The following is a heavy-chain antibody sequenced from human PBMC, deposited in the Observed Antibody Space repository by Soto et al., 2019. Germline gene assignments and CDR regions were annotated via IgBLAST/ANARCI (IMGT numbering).Heavy chain of an antibody. V-gene: IGHV3-23*05. Sequence: EVQLLESGGGLVQPGGSLRLSCTASGLPHSSFAMMWVRQAPGKGLECVSGIYGSGRGIEYADSVKGRFTISRDNSKNTVYLQMTDLMVDDTAVYYCAKDAVYNDGLWLMDHWGQGTQVTVSS. CDR2: IYGSGRGI. J-gene: IGHJ4*02. CDR3: AKDAVYNDGLWLMDH. D-gene: IGHD2-21*01. CDR1: GLPHSSFA.